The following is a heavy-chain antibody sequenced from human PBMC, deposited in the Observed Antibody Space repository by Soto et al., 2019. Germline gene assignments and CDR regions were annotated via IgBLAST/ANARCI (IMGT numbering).Heavy chain of an antibody. CDR1: GFTFSSYS. J-gene: IGHJ4*02. Sequence: EVQLVESGGGLVQPRGSLRLSCAASGFTFSSYSMNWVRQAPGKGLEWVSYISSSSSTIYYADSVKGRFTISRDNAKNSLYLQMNSLRAEDTAVYYCARYSSSWYGIYYFDYWGQGTLVTVSS. D-gene: IGHD6-13*01. CDR2: ISSSSSTI. CDR3: ARYSSSWYGIYYFDY. V-gene: IGHV3-48*01.